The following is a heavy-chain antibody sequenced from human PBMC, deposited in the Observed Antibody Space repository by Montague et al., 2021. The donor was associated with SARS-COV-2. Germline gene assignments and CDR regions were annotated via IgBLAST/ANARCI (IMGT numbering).Heavy chain of an antibody. CDR1: GGSVSSDTHN. CDR2: IFYKGNT. D-gene: IGHD2-8*01. CDR3: ARVPNGRHDN. V-gene: IGHV4-39*01. Sequence: SETLSLTCTVSGGSVSSDTHNWAWIRQPPGKGLEWIASIFYKGNTYYNPSLRSRFTISINTSKNQFSLKVASVTAADTAVYYCARVPNGRHDNWGQGALVTVSS. J-gene: IGHJ4*02.